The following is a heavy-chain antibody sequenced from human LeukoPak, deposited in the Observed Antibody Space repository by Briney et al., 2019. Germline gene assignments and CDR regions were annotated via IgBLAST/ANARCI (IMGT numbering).Heavy chain of an antibody. V-gene: IGHV1-2*02. Sequence: ASVKVSCKASGYIFTAYYMYWVRQAPGQGLEWMGWINPNTGGTNYAQKFQGRVTMTRDTPISTVYMELIRLRSDDTAVYYCAGEGSGWYPPRYYYMDVWGKGTTVTVSS. CDR1: GYIFTAYY. CDR2: INPNTGGT. J-gene: IGHJ6*03. CDR3: AGEGSGWYPPRYYYMDV. D-gene: IGHD6-19*01.